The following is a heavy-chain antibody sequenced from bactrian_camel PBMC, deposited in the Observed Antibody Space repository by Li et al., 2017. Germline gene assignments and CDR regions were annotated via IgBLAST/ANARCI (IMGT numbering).Heavy chain of an antibody. J-gene: IGHJ4*01. CDR2: ITNSGRP. CDR1: DYIYSSDC. Sequence: HVQLVESGGGSVQAGGSLRLSCAAGDYIYSSDCVAWFRQSPGKQREKVASITNSGRPTYADFVKGRFTISQDSARNTVYLQMNNLQPEDTATYYCAEGRGSRGEHCYSLNYWGQGTQVTVS. CDR3: AEGRGSRGEHCYSLNY. V-gene: IGHV3S53*01. D-gene: IGHD6*01.